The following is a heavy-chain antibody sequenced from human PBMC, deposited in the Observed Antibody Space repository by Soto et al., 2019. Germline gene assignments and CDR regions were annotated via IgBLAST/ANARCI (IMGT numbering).Heavy chain of an antibody. D-gene: IGHD2-2*01. CDR1: CGFISRSSYY. V-gene: IGHV4-39*01. Sequence: SEARCVTCTVSCGFISRSSYYGGWIRQPPGKGLEWIGTIYYSGSTSYNPSLESRVTISVDTSKNQFSLKLSSVTAADTAVYYCVRHPLSRVDFDYWGQGTLVTVS. J-gene: IGHJ4*02. CDR3: VRHPLSRVDFDY. CDR2: IYYSGST.